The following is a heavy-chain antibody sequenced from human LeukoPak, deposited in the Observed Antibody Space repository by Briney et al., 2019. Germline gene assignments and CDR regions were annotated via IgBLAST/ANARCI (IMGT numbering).Heavy chain of an antibody. V-gene: IGHV3-30*04. CDR2: VSDDGDHK. CDR3: ARDGRRFRAGTHWYFDL. D-gene: IGHD3-10*01. J-gene: IGHJ2*01. CDR1: GFTFSRFA. Sequence: TGGSLRLSCATSGFTFSRFAFHYARQAPGKGLEWIAVVSDDGDHKYADSLKGRFSISRDNSNNTLFLQMNSLTTEDTALYYCARDGRRFRAGTHWYFDLWGRGTRVTVSS.